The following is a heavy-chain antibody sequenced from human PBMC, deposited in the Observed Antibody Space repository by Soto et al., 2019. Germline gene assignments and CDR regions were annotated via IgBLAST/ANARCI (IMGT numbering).Heavy chain of an antibody. CDR2: ITHSGST. D-gene: IGHD3-16*02. J-gene: IGHJ4*02. CDR1: GGSFSGYY. V-gene: IGHV4-34*01. CDR3: AREGRRYDYVWGSYRDTPTFDY. Sequence: QVQLQQWGAGLLKPSETLSLTCAVYGGSFSGYYWSWIRQPPGKGLEWIGEITHSGSTNYNPSLKSRVSISVDTSKNRFSLKLRCGTAADTAVYYCAREGRRYDYVWGSYRDTPTFDYWGQGTLVTVSS.